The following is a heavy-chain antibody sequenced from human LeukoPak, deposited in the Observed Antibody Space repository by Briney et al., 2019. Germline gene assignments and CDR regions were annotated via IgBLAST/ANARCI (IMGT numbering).Heavy chain of an antibody. Sequence: ESGPTLVNPTQTLTLTCTFSGFSFSSGGVGVGWIRQPPGGALEWFGVIYENDEKLYSSSLQNRLSIIKDTSKNRVVLTMANMAPVDTATYYCAHRHRGVASDIWGQGTMVTVSS. D-gene: IGHD2-15*01. CDR1: GFSFSSGGVG. J-gene: IGHJ3*02. CDR2: IYENDEK. CDR3: AHRHRGVASDI. V-gene: IGHV2-5*01.